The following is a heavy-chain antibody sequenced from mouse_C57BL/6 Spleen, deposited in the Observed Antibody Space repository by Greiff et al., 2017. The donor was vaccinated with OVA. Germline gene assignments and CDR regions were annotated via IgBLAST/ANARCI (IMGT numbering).Heavy chain of an antibody. CDR3: ARWDSSGYVRTY. Sequence: QVQLQQSGAELVKPGASVKISCKASGYAFSSYWMNWVKQRPGKGLEWIGQIYPGDGDTNYNGKFKGKATLTADKSSSTAYMQLSSLTSEDSAVYFCARWDSSGYVRTYWGQGTLVTVSA. J-gene: IGHJ3*01. V-gene: IGHV1-80*01. CDR2: IYPGDGDT. CDR1: GYAFSSYW. D-gene: IGHD3-2*02.